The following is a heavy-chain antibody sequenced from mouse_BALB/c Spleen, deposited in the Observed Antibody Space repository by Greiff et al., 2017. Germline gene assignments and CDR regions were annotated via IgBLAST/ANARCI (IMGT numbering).Heavy chain of an antibody. J-gene: IGHJ3*01. CDR3: ARGDYYGSSFAY. CDR2: INSNGGST. Sequence: DVKLVESGGGLVQPGGSLKLSCAASGFTFSSYGMSWVRQTPDKRLELVATINSNGGSTYYPDSVKGRFTISRDNAKNTLYLQMSSLKSEDTAMYYCARGDYYGSSFAYWGQGTLVTVSA. D-gene: IGHD1-1*01. CDR1: GFTFSSYG. V-gene: IGHV5-6-3*01.